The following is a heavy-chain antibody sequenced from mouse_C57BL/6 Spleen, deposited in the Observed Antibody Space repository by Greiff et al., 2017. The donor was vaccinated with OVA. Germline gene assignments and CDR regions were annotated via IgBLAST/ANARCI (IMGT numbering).Heavy chain of an antibody. CDR1: GFTFSDYG. Sequence: EVQRVESGGGLVKPGGSLKLSCAASGFTFSDYGMHWVRQAPEKGLEWVAYISSGSSTIYYADTVKGRFTFSRDNAKNTLFLQMTSLRSEDTAMYYCARPRSSSYYYAMDYWGQGTSVTVSS. D-gene: IGHD1-1*01. V-gene: IGHV5-17*01. CDR3: ARPRSSSYYYAMDY. J-gene: IGHJ4*01. CDR2: ISSGSSTI.